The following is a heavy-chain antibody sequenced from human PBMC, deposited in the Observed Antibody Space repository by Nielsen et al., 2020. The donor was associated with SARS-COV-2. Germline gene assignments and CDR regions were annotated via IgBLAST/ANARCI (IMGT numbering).Heavy chain of an antibody. CDR2: TYSGGTT. Sequence: GSLRLSCAASGFIVNSNYMSWVRQAPGKGLEWVSVTYSGGTTNYADSVKGRFTISRDNSKNTLYLQLNRLRAEDTAVYYCARVYYDEPRMDVWGQGTTVTVSS. CDR1: GFIVNSNY. D-gene: IGHD3-22*01. J-gene: IGHJ6*02. CDR3: ARVYYDEPRMDV. V-gene: IGHV3-53*01.